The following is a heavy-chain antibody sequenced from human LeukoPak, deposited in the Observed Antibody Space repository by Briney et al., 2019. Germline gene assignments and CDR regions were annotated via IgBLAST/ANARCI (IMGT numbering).Heavy chain of an antibody. J-gene: IGHJ6*04. Sequence: GGSLRLSCEVSGFMFRTYWTDWVRQAPGGGLEWVANINQDGSEKYYVDSVKGRFTISRDSTKNSLYLQMNSLRAEDTAVYYCSRALEVWGKGTTVTVSS. V-gene: IGHV3-7*01. CDR1: GFMFRTYW. CDR2: INQDGSEK. CDR3: SRALEV.